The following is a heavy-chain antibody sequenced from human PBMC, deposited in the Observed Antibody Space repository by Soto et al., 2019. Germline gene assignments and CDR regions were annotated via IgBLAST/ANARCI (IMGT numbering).Heavy chain of an antibody. CDR2: IIPIFGTP. Sequence: SVKVSCKASGGTFSSYTISWVRQAPGQGLEWMGGIIPIFGTPNYAQKFQGRVTITADKSTSTAYMELSSLRSEDTAVYYCRSDSSGYYYDDYWGQGTLVTVSS. V-gene: IGHV1-69*06. CDR3: RSDSSGYYYDDY. J-gene: IGHJ4*02. CDR1: GGTFSSYT. D-gene: IGHD3-22*01.